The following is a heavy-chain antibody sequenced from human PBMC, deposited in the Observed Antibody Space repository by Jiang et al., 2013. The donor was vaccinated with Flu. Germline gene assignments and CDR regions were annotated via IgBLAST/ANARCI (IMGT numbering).Heavy chain of an antibody. V-gene: IGHV5-51*03. Sequence: GAEVKKPGESLKISCKDSGYRFTNYWFGWVRQMPGKGLEWMGIIYAGDSNTKYSPSFQGQVTISADTSISTAYLQWSGLKASDTAMYYCTRALNGNYRWDVWGQGTTVTVSS. CDR1: GYRFTNYW. J-gene: IGHJ6*02. CDR3: TRALNGNYRWDV. D-gene: IGHD1-7*01. CDR2: IYAGDSNT.